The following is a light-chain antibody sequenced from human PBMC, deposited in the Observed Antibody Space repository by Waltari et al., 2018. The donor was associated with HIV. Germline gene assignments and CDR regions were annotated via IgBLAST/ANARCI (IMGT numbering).Light chain of an antibody. J-gene: IGLJ3*02. CDR2: SDG. Sequence: QSVLNQSPSASGTPGQRVIISCSGSSSNIGSNTVTWYQQFPGTAPKLLIYSDGQRPSGVPERVAGSKSATSASLAISGLRSEDEADYYCATWDDSLNAWVFGGGTKLTVL. CDR3: ATWDDSLNAWV. V-gene: IGLV1-44*01. CDR1: SSNIGSNT.